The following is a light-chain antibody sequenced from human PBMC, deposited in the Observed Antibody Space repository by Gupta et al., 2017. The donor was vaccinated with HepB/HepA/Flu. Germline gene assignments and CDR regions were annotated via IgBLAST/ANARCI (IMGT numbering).Light chain of an antibody. CDR3: QHRGNWPLT. Sequence: EIVLTQSPATLSLSPGERATLSCRASQNIRGYLAWYQQKPGQSPRLLISDAANRATGIPARFSGSGSGTDFTLTISILDPEDFAVYCCQHRGNWPLTFGGGTKVEIK. CDR2: DAA. CDR1: QNIRGY. J-gene: IGKJ4*01. V-gene: IGKV3-11*01.